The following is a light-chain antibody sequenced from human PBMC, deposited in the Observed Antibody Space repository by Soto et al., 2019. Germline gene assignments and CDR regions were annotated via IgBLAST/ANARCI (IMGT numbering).Light chain of an antibody. CDR2: GAS. Sequence: DVQMTPSPSTLAASVGDRVTITCRASRDISNSLAWYQQTPGKAPKLLLRGASSLHRGVPSRFSGGGAGTEFTLTISSLQPEDFATYYCQQTSAFPRTFGQGTKVDIK. J-gene: IGKJ1*01. CDR1: RDISNS. CDR3: QQTSAFPRT. V-gene: IGKV1-12*01.